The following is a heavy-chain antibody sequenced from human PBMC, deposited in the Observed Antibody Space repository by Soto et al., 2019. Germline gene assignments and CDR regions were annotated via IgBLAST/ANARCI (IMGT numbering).Heavy chain of an antibody. Sequence: GGSLRLSCAASGFTFSSYGMHWVRQAPGKGLEWVAVIWYDGSNKYYADSVKGRFTISRDNSKNTLYLQMDSLRDEDTAVYYCVRDSASYSSSSGSYWYFDLWGRGTLVTVSS. D-gene: IGHD6-6*01. V-gene: IGHV3-33*01. CDR2: IWYDGSNK. CDR1: GFTFSSYG. J-gene: IGHJ2*01. CDR3: VRDSASYSSSSGSYWYFDL.